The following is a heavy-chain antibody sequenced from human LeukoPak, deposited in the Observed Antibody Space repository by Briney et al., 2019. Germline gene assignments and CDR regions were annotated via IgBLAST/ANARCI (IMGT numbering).Heavy chain of an antibody. CDR2: ISINTDT. J-gene: IGHJ4*02. D-gene: IGHD1-26*01. Sequence: GGSLTLSCAASGIAVTGNYMSWVRQPPGKGLEWVSFISINTDTFYADSVRGRSTISRDSSENTLFLQMNSLRDEDSAVYYCAIAQSWDELFDSWGQGTLVTVSS. CDR3: AIAQSWDELFDS. V-gene: IGHV3-53*01. CDR1: GIAVTGNY.